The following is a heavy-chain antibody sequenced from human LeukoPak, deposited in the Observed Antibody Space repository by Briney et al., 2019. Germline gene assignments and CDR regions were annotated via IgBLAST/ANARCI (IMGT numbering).Heavy chain of an antibody. CDR1: GGSFSGYY. V-gene: IGHV4-34*01. CDR3: ARVGSSWPRDAFDI. Sequence: SETLSLTCAVYGGSFSGYYWSWIRQPPGKGLEWTGEINHSGSTNYNPSLKSRVTISVDTSKNQFSLKLSSVTAADTAVYYCARVGSSWPRDAFDIWGQGTMVTVSS. D-gene: IGHD6-13*01. J-gene: IGHJ3*02. CDR2: INHSGST.